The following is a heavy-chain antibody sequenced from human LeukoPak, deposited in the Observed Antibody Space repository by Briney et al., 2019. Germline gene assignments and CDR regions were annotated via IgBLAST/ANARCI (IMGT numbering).Heavy chain of an antibody. CDR2: ISWNSGSI. CDR3: AKGREWSSGLITSPFDY. CDR1: GFTFDDYA. V-gene: IGHV3-9*01. D-gene: IGHD3-22*01. Sequence: GGSLRLSCAASGFTFDDYAMHWVRQAPGRGLEGVSGISWNSGSIGYADSVKGRFTVSRDNAKNSLYLQMNSLRAEDTALYYCAKGREWSSGLITSPFDYWGQGTLVTVSS. J-gene: IGHJ4*02.